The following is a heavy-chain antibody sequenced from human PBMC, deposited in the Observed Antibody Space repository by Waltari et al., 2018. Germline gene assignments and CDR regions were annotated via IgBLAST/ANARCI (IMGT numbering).Heavy chain of an antibody. CDR2: VHHSGRT. CDR3: AGDRAIGLFFDY. V-gene: IGHV4-4*02. D-gene: IGHD2-2*01. J-gene: IGHJ4*02. Sequence: WGSWVRQSPGKGLEWIGQVHHSGRTHYNPSRQSRVTISVDKSKNQFSLNLNSVTAADTAVYYCAGDRAIGLFFDYWGQGTLVTVSS. CDR1: W.